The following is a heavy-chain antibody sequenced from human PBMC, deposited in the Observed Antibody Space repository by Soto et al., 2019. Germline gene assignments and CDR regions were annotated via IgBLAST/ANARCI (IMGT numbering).Heavy chain of an antibody. Sequence: QPGGSLRHSCAASGFTFSTYGMHWVRQAPGKGLEWVAAMSYDGTKEYYVDSVKGRFTISRDNSRNTLFLQLNSLRAEDTAVYYCAKEYGSTWIDHWGQGTLVTVSS. J-gene: IGHJ4*02. CDR3: AKEYGSTWIDH. V-gene: IGHV3-30*18. CDR2: MSYDGTKE. CDR1: GFTFSTYG. D-gene: IGHD6-13*01.